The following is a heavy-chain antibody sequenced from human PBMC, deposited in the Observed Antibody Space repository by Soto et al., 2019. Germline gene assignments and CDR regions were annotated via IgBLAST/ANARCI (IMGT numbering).Heavy chain of an antibody. V-gene: IGHV3-9*01. D-gene: IGHD3-10*01. J-gene: IGHJ3*02. CDR2: ISWNSGSI. Sequence: PGGSLRLSCAASGFTFDDYAMHWVRQAPGKGLEWVSGISWNSGSIGYADSVKGRFTISRDNAKNSLYLQMNSLRAEDTAVYYCARRGPDYGDAFDIWGQGTMVTVSS. CDR3: ARRGPDYGDAFDI. CDR1: GFTFDDYA.